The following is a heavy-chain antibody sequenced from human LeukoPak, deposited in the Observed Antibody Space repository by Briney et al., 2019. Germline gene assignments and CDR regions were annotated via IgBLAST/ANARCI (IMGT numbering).Heavy chain of an antibody. CDR3: ARRDGAGSYGGYYYYMDV. CDR1: GFTVSSNY. Sequence: GGSLRLSCAASGFTVSSNYMSWVRQAPGKGLEWVSVIYSGGSTYYADSVKGRFTISRDNSKNTLYLQMNSLRDEDTAVYYCARRDGAGSYGGYYYYMDVWGKGTTVTVSS. V-gene: IGHV3-53*01. CDR2: IYSGGST. D-gene: IGHD3-10*01. J-gene: IGHJ6*03.